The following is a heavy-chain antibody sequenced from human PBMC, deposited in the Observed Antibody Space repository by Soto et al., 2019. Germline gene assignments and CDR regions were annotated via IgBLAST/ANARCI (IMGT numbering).Heavy chain of an antibody. V-gene: IGHV3-48*03. CDR3: APVGGIIPGYYTWAAD. J-gene: IGHJ4*02. CDR2: SSSGGSTI. Sequence: PGKGLEWVSCSSSGGSTIYYADCVKGRFTFSRDNAKNSLYLQMNSLRVEDTAVYYCAPVGGIIPGYYTWAADWGQRSFDT. D-gene: IGHD3-3*01.